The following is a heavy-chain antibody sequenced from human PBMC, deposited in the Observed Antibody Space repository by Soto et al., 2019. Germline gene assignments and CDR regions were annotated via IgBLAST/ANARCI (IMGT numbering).Heavy chain of an antibody. CDR2: TYYRSKWYN. D-gene: IGHD6-13*01. J-gene: IGHJ6*02. CDR1: GDSVSSNSAA. V-gene: IGHV6-1*01. Sequence: SQTLSLTCAISGDSVSSNSAAWNWIRQSPSRGLEWLGGTYYRSKWYNDYAVSVKSRITINPDTSKNQFSLQLNSVTPEDTAVYYCAREGCIEAAGTNYGMDVWGQGTTVTVSS. CDR3: AREGCIEAAGTNYGMDV.